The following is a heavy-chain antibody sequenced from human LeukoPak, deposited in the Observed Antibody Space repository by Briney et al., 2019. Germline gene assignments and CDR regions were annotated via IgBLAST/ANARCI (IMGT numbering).Heavy chain of an antibody. D-gene: IGHD6-13*01. Sequence: PSETLSLTCTVSGGSISSYYWSWIRQPAGKGLEWIGRIYTNGGTNYNPSLKSRVIISIDTSTNQVSLKLSSVTAADTAVYYCASSRWPRDANFDYWGQGNLVTVSS. V-gene: IGHV4-4*07. CDR2: IYTNGGT. J-gene: IGHJ4*02. CDR3: ASSRWPRDANFDY. CDR1: GGSISSYY.